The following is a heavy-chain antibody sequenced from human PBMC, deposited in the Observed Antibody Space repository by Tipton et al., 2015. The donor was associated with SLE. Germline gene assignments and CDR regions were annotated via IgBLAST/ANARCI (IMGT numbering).Heavy chain of an antibody. V-gene: IGHV4-61*09. D-gene: IGHD1-26*01. Sequence: TLSLTCSVSGDSISSSSYHWAWIRQPAGKPLEWIGHIYTRGNTDYNPSLKRRVTISVDTSKNQFSLKLTSVTAADTAVYYCARVRWELPPNDALDIWGQGTMVTVSS. J-gene: IGHJ3*02. CDR1: GDSISSSSYH. CDR3: ARVRWELPPNDALDI. CDR2: IYTRGNT.